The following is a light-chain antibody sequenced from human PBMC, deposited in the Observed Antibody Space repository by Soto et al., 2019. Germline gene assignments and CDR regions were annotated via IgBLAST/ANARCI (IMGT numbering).Light chain of an antibody. J-gene: IGKJ4*01. V-gene: IGKV3-15*01. CDR2: GAS. CDR3: QQYNNWPPLT. Sequence: EVVMTQSPATLSVSPGERATLSCWASQSVSSNLAWYQQKPGQAPRLLIYGASTRATGIPDRFSGSGSGTEFTLTISSLQSEDFAFYYCQQYNNWPPLTFGGGTKVEIK. CDR1: QSVSSN.